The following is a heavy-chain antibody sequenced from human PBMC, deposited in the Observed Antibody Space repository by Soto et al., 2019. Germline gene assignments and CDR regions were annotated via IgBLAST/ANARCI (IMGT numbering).Heavy chain of an antibody. J-gene: IGHJ6*03. Sequence: AASVKVSCKASGYTFSSYGFSWVRQAPGQGLEWMGWISAYNGNTNYAQKLQGRVTMTTDTSTSTAYMELRSLRSDDTAVYYCARGAHYYYYSYMDVWGKGTTVTVSS. CDR1: GYTFSSYG. CDR2: ISAYNGNT. CDR3: ARGAHYYYYSYMDV. V-gene: IGHV1-18*01.